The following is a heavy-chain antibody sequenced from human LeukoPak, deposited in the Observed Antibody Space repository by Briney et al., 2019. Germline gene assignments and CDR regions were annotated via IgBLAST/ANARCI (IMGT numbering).Heavy chain of an antibody. CDR2: IYHSGTT. CDR3: ARDRFYGSGSYDS. J-gene: IGHJ4*02. D-gene: IGHD3-10*01. Sequence: SETLSLTCTVSGYSISSGYYWGWIRQPPGKGLEWIGTIYHSGTTYYNPSLKSRVTMSVDTSKNQFSLKLNSLTAADTAVYYCARDRFYGSGSYDSWGQGTLVTVSS. CDR1: GYSISSGYY. V-gene: IGHV4-38-2*02.